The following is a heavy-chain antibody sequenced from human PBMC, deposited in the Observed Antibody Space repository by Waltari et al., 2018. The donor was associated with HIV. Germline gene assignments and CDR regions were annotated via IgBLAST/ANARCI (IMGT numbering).Heavy chain of an antibody. V-gene: IGHV1-8*01. J-gene: IGHJ4*02. D-gene: IGHD3-3*01. CDR1: GYNFASFD. Sequence: QAQLVQSGAEVRKPGASVKVSCKASGYNFASFDINWVRRATGQGLEWMGWMSINSGNAGYGQRFKGRLTLTRDTSIDTAYMELSSLTPQDTADYYCVTSRPGAVFGDFWGQGTPVTVSS. CDR2: MSINSGNA. CDR3: VTSRPGAVFGDF.